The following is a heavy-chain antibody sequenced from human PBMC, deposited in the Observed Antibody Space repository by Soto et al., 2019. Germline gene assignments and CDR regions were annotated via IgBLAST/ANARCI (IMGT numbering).Heavy chain of an antibody. Sequence: GGSLRLSCAASGFTVSSDSMTWVRQAPGKGLEWISIIYSDNNTDYADSVKGRFSISRDTSKNILYLQMNSLRAEDTAEYYCARHYSAMGVWGQGNTVPVSS. CDR3: ARHYSAMGV. CDR1: GFTVSSDS. J-gene: IGHJ6*02. CDR2: IYSDNNT. V-gene: IGHV3-53*01.